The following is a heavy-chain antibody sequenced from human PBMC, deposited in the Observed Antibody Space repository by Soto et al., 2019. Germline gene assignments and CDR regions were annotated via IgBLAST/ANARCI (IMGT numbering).Heavy chain of an antibody. CDR2: ISYDGSLQ. Sequence: QAQLVESGGGVVQPGRSLRLSCAASGFAFSSYGMHWVRQAPGTGLEWVAVISYDGSLQHYADSVKGRFTISRDNSKNMGLLQNSSLRAEDTAVYYCVSDRGYGHASVPYSWGQGTLVSVSS. V-gene: IGHV3-30*03. J-gene: IGHJ4*02. CDR1: GFAFSSYG. CDR3: VSDRGYGHASVPYS. D-gene: IGHD5-18*01.